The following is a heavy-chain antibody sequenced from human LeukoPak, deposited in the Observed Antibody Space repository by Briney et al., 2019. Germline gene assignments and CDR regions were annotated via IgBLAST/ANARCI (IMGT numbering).Heavy chain of an antibody. CDR3: ARGPSGRVAGTGRYYYYYMDV. CDR1: GFTFSSYE. V-gene: IGHV3-48*03. Sequence: PGGSLRLSCAASGFTFSSYEMKWVRQAPGKGLEWVSYISSSGSTIYYADSVKGRFTISRDNAKNSLYLQMNSLRAEDTAVYYCARGPSGRVAGTGRYYYYYMDVWGKGTTVTVSS. J-gene: IGHJ6*03. CDR2: ISSSGSTI. D-gene: IGHD6-19*01.